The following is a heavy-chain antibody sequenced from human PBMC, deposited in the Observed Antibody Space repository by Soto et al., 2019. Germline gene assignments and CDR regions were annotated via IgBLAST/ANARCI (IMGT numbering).Heavy chain of an antibody. Sequence: GGSLRLSCAASGFTFSSYSMNWVRQAPGKGLEWVSYISSSSSTIYYADSVKGRFTISRDNAKNSLYLQMNSLRDEDTAVYYCARDEWDYYDSSGYPHLWDIWGQGTMVTVSS. J-gene: IGHJ3*02. D-gene: IGHD3-22*01. CDR3: ARDEWDYYDSSGYPHLWDI. CDR2: ISSSSSTI. CDR1: GFTFSSYS. V-gene: IGHV3-48*02.